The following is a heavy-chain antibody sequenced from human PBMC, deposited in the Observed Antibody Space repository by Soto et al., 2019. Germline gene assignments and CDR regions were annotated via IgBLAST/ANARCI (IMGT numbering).Heavy chain of an antibody. CDR2: IYYSGST. Sequence: PSETLSLTCTVSGGSISSYYWSWIRQPPGKRLEWIGYIYYSGSTNYNPSLKSRVAISVDTSKNQFSLKLSSVTAADTAVYYCARDRDCSSTSCSGPEYFQHWGQGTLVTVSS. J-gene: IGHJ1*01. V-gene: IGHV4-59*01. CDR1: GGSISSYY. CDR3: ARDRDCSSTSCSGPEYFQH. D-gene: IGHD2-2*01.